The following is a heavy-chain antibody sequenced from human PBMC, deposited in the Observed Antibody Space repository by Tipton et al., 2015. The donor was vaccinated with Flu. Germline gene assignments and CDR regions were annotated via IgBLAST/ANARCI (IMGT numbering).Heavy chain of an antibody. CDR2: IYYSRNT. J-gene: IGHJ1*01. Sequence: TLSLTCTVSGDSIISSSFYWGWIRQPPGKGLEWIGNIYYSRNTYYNPPLKSRVTVSVDTSKNQLSLKLTSVTAADTAVYYCARYGTYDGSRYFQHWGQGTLVTVSS. CDR1: GDSIISSSFY. CDR3: ARYGTYDGSRYFQH. D-gene: IGHD1-26*01. V-gene: IGHV4-39*07.